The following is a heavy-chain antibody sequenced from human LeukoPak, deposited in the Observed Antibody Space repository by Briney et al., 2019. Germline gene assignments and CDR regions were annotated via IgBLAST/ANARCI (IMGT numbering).Heavy chain of an antibody. CDR3: ATPGVPSAPKYAFDI. Sequence: RASVKVSCKASGYTFTSYYLHWVRQAPGQGLEWMGIINPSGGSTSYAQKFQGRVTMTEDTSTDTAYMELSSLRSEDTAVYYCATPGVPSAPKYAFDIWGQGTMVTVSS. D-gene: IGHD4-23*01. CDR2: INPSGGST. J-gene: IGHJ3*02. V-gene: IGHV1-46*01. CDR1: GYTFTSYY.